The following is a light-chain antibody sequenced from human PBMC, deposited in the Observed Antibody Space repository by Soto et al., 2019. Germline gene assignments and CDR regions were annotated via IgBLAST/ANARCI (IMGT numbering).Light chain of an antibody. CDR1: QSISSY. Sequence: DIQMTQSPSAMSASVGDRVTITCRASQSISSYLNWYQQKPGKAPKLLIYAASSLQSGVPSRFSGSGSGTDFTLRISRVEAEDVGVYYCMQAVYTRTFGPGTKVDIK. CDR3: MQAVYTRT. V-gene: IGKV1-39*01. J-gene: IGKJ1*01. CDR2: AAS.